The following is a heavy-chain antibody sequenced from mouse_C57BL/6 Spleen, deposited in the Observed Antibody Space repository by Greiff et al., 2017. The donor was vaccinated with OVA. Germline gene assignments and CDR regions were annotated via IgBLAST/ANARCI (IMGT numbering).Heavy chain of an antibody. J-gene: IGHJ2*01. Sequence: DVQLQESGPELVKPGASVKMSCKASGYTFTDYNMHWVKQSHGKSLEWIGYINPNNGGTSYNQKFKGKATLTVNKSSSTAYMELRSLTSEDSAVYYCAKGRKTAQATGDFDYWGQGTTLTVSS. CDR1: GYTFTDYN. CDR3: AKGRKTAQATGDFDY. V-gene: IGHV1-22*01. CDR2: INPNNGGT. D-gene: IGHD3-2*02.